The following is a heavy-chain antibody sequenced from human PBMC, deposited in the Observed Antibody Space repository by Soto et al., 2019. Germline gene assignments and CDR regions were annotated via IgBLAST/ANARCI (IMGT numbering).Heavy chain of an antibody. J-gene: IGHJ5*02. CDR3: ATVFSDSSSFFDP. V-gene: IGHV4-30-2*01. CDR1: GGSISSGGYS. D-gene: IGHD6-13*01. CDR2: IYHSGST. Sequence: SETLSLTCAVSGGSISSGGYSWSWIRQPPGKGLEWIGYIYHSGSTYYNPSLKSRVTISVDRSKNQFSLKLSSVTAADTAVYYCATVFSDSSSFFDPWCQGILVTVS.